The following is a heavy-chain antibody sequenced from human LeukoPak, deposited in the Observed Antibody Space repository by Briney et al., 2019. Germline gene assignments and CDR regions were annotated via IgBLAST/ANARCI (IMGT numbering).Heavy chain of an antibody. J-gene: IGHJ3*02. V-gene: IGHV4-4*07. CDR2: IYTSGST. CDR1: GGSISSYY. CDR3: ARDRRSHYYGSGTYYPDAFDI. D-gene: IGHD3-10*01. Sequence: KPSETLSLTCTVSGGSISSYYWSWIRQPAGKGLEWIGRIYTSGSTNYNPSLKSRVTMSVDTSKNQFSLKLSSVTAADTAVYYCARDRRSHYYGSGTYYPDAFDIWGQGTMVTVSS.